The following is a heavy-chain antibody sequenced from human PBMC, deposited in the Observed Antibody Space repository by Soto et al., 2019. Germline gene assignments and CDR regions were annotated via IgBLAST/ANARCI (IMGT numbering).Heavy chain of an antibody. CDR2: IYHSGST. CDR3: ARAYSSGYDYYYGMDV. CDR1: GGSISSSNW. J-gene: IGHJ6*02. V-gene: IGHV4-4*02. D-gene: IGHD6-19*01. Sequence: QVQLQESGPGLVKPSGTLSLTCAVSGGSISSSNWWSWVRQPPGKGLEWIGEIYHSGSTNYNPSLKSRVTTAVDKSKNQCSLKLSSVTAADTAVYYCARAYSSGYDYYYGMDVWGQGTTVTVSS.